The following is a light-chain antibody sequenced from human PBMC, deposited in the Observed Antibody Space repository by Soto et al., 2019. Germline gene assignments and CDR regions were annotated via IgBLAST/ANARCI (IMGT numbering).Light chain of an antibody. V-gene: IGLV2-14*01. CDR2: DVS. Sequence: QSALTQPASVSGSPGQSITISCTGTSSDVGGYNYVSWYQQHPGKAPKLMIYDVSNRPSGVSNRFSGSKSGNTASLTISGLQAEDEADYYCSSYTSSSTPLYVFGTATKV. CDR3: SSYTSSSTPLYV. J-gene: IGLJ1*01. CDR1: SSDVGGYNY.